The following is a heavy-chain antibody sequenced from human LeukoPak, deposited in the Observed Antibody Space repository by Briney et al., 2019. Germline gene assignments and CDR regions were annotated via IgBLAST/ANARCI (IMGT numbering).Heavy chain of an antibody. J-gene: IGHJ6*03. CDR2: IIPIFGIP. D-gene: IGHD6-25*01. CDR1: GGTFSSYA. CDR3: GLSGNYYYYYMDV. V-gene: IGHV1-69*13. Sequence: SVKVSCKASGGTFSSYAISWVRQAPGQGLEWMGGIIPIFGIPDSAQKFQGRLTITADESTTTAYMELSSLRSDVTAIYYCGLSGNYYYYYMDVWGKGTTVTISS.